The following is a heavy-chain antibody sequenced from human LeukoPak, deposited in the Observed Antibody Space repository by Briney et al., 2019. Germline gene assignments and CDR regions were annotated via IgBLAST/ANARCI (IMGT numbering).Heavy chain of an antibody. J-gene: IGHJ4*02. V-gene: IGHV1-8*02. CDR2: MNPNSGST. CDR1: GYDFNNFD. Sequence: ASVKVSCKASGYDFNNFDINWVRQATGQGLEWMGWMNPNSGSTGYAQKFRGRVTMSRNTSMSTAYMELTSLTSEDTAVYWCARVRRASYGWYFFDNWGQGSLLTVSS. CDR3: ARVRRASYGWYFFDN. D-gene: IGHD6-19*01.